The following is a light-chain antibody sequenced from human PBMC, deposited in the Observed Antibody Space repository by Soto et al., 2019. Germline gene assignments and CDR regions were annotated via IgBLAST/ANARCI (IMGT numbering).Light chain of an antibody. CDR3: QQYYSSPPT. V-gene: IGKV4-1*01. CDR1: QSVLYSSNNMNY. CDR2: WAS. Sequence: DIVMTQSPDSLAVSLGERATFNCKSSQSVLYSSNNMNYLAWYQQKPGQPPKLLIYWASIREPGVPDRFSGSGSGTDFTLTISSLQAEDVALYYCQQYYSSPPTFGQGTKVEIK. J-gene: IGKJ1*01.